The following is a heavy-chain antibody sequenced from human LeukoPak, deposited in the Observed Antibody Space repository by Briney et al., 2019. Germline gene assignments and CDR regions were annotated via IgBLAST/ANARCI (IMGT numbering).Heavy chain of an antibody. Sequence: PSETLSLTYIVSGYSISSGYNWGWIQQPPGKGLEWIGSIYHTGSTYYNPALKSRVTISVDTSKNQFSLKLSSVTAADTAVYYCARDQDGDYGDYWGQGTLVSVSS. D-gene: IGHD4-17*01. CDR2: IYHTGST. J-gene: IGHJ4*02. CDR1: GYSISSGYN. CDR3: ARDQDGDYGDY. V-gene: IGHV4-38-2*02.